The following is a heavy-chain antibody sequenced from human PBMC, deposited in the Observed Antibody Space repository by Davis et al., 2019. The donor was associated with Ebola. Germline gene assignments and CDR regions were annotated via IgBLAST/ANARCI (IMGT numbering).Heavy chain of an antibody. J-gene: IGHJ4*02. Sequence: GGSLRLSCAASGFTFDDYGISWVRQAPGKGLEWVPGINWNGGSTGYADSVKGRFTISRDNAKNSLYLQMNSLRAEDTALYHCAREVGALYYFDYWGQGTLVTVSS. CDR3: AREVGALYYFDY. V-gene: IGHV3-20*01. CDR2: INWNGGST. D-gene: IGHD1-26*01. CDR1: GFTFDDYG.